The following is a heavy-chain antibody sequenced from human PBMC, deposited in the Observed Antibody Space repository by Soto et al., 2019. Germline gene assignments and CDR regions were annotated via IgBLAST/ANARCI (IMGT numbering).Heavy chain of an antibody. J-gene: IGHJ3*02. V-gene: IGHV3-21*01. D-gene: IGHD3-16*01. CDR3: ARDRGGDLKAFDI. CDR1: GFTFSSYT. CDR2: ISSSSSYI. Sequence: EVQLVASGGCLVKPGGSLRLSCAAFGFTFSSYTMKWVRQAPGKGLEWVSSISSSSSYIYYADPVKGRFTISRDNAKTSLYLQINSRRDEDTSVYYCARDRGGDLKAFDIWGQGTMVTVSS.